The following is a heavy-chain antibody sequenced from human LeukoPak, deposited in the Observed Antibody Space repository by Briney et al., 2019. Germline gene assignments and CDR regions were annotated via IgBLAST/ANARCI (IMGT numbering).Heavy chain of an antibody. CDR1: GGSISSGGYY. V-gene: IGHV4-31*03. J-gene: IGHJ5*02. D-gene: IGHD5-12*01. Sequence: SETLSLTCTVSGGSISSGGYYWSWIRQHPGKGLEWIGYIYYSGSTYYNPSLKSRVTISVDTSKSQFSLKLSSVTAADTAVYYCARVGRNSGYDSLFDPWGQGTLVTVSS. CDR3: ARVGRNSGYDSLFDP. CDR2: IYYSGST.